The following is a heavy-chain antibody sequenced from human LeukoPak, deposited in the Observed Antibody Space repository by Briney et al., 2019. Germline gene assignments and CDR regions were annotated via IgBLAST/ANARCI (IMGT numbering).Heavy chain of an antibody. J-gene: IGHJ4*02. CDR3: ARFTVVTPYYFDF. D-gene: IGHD4-23*01. CDR2: INTNTGNP. V-gene: IGHV7-4-1*02. Sequence: ASVKVSCKASGYTFTRYAMNWVRQAPGQGLEWMGWINTNTGNPTYAQVFTGRFVFSLGTSVSTAYLQISSLKAEDTAVYYCARFTVVTPYYFDFWGQGTLVTVSS. CDR1: GYTFTRYA.